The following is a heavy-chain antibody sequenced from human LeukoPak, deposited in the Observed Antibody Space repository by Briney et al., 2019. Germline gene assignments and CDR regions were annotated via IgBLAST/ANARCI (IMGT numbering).Heavy chain of an antibody. CDR2: IIPIFGTA. J-gene: IGHJ6*02. CDR3: ARGGIGATIYGMDV. Sequence: SVKVSCTASGGTFSSYAISWVRQAPGQGLEWMGGIIPIFGTANYAQKFQGRVTMTRDTSTSTVYMELSSLRSEDTAVYYCARGGIGATIYGMDVWGQGTTVTVSS. D-gene: IGHD5-12*01. V-gene: IGHV1-69*05. CDR1: GGTFSSYA.